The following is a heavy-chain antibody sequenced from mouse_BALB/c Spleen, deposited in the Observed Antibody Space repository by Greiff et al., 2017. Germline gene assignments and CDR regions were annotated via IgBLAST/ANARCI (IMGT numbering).Heavy chain of an antibody. CDR2: IYPYNGGT. D-gene: IGHD2-14*01. CDR3: ASDRYDWFAY. V-gene: IGHV1S29*02. J-gene: IGHJ3*01. CDR1: GYTFTDYN. Sequence: EVKLQESGPELVKPGASVKISCKASGYTFTDYNMHWVKQSHGKSLEWIGYIYPYNGGTGYNQKFKSKATLTVDNSSSTAYMELRSLTSEDSAVYYCASDRYDWFAYWGQGTLVTVSA.